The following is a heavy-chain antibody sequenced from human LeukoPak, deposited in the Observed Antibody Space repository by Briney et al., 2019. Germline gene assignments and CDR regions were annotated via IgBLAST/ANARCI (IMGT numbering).Heavy chain of an antibody. V-gene: IGHV4-30-4*01. CDR1: GGSISSGDYY. D-gene: IGHD2-15*01. Sequence: PSQTLSLTCTVSGGSISSGDYYWSWIRQPPGKGLEWIGYIYYSGSTYYNPSLKSRVTISVDTSKNQFSLKLSSVTAADTAVYYCARGLGYCSGGSCSDNWFDPWGQGTLVTVSS. CDR3: ARGLGYCSGGSCSDNWFDP. CDR2: IYYSGST. J-gene: IGHJ5*02.